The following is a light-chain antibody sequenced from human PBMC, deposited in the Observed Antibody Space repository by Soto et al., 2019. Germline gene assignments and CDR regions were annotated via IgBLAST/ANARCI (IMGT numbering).Light chain of an antibody. CDR1: QSVNSN. CDR2: GAS. Sequence: EKVMTQSPATLSVSPGERATLSCRASQSVNSNLAWYQQMPGQAPRLLLYGASSRAAGISARFSGSASGTELALNVHILQSADSAVYYCQQYNDCPLTFGGGTKVEIK. J-gene: IGKJ4*01. V-gene: IGKV3-15*01. CDR3: QQYNDCPLT.